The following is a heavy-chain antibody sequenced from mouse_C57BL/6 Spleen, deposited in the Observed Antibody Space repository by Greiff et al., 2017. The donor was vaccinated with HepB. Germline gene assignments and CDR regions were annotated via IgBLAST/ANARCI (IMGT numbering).Heavy chain of an antibody. CDR2: ISSGSSTI. CDR3: ARREDGYFYAMDY. D-gene: IGHD2-3*01. CDR1: GFTFSDYG. V-gene: IGHV5-17*01. J-gene: IGHJ4*01. Sequence: EVKLVESGGGLVKPGGSLKLSCAASGFTFSDYGMHWVRQAPEKGLEWVAYISSGSSTIYYADTVKGRFTISRDNAKNTLFLQMTSLRSEDTAMYYCARREDGYFYAMDYWGQGTSGTVSS.